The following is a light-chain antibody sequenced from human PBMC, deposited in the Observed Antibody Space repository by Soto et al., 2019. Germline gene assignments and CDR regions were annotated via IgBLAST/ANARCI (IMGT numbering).Light chain of an antibody. J-gene: IGKJ1*01. CDR1: QSVSSK. Sequence: EVVMTQSASALSVSTGEGATLSCRASQSVSSKLAWYQQKPGQAPRLLIYGASTRATGIPARFSGSGSGTEFTLIISSLQSEDSAVYYCQQYNSWLWTFGQRTKVAIK. CDR2: GAS. CDR3: QQYNSWLWT. V-gene: IGKV3-15*01.